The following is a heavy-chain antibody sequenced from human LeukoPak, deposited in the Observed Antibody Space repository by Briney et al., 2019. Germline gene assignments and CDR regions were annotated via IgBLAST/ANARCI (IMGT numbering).Heavy chain of an antibody. CDR1: GFTFSSYA. Sequence: PGRSLRLSCAASGFTFSSYAMHWVRQAPGKGLEWVAVISYDGSNKYYADSVKGRFTISRDNSKNTLYLQMNSLRAEDTAVYYCARDLDASLTNYLDYWGQGTLVTVSS. CDR2: ISYDGSNK. J-gene: IGHJ4*02. D-gene: IGHD3-9*01. CDR3: ARDLDASLTNYLDY. V-gene: IGHV3-30*04.